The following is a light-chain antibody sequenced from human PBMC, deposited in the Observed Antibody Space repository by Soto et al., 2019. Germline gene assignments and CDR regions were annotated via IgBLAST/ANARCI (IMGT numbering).Light chain of an antibody. V-gene: IGKV3-20*01. Sequence: EIVLAQSPGTLSLSPGERATLSCRASQSVTNSFLACYQQKPGQAPRLLIYGASRRATGIPDRFTGSGSGTDFTLTISSLEPEDFAVYYCQQYVSTPCTFGQGTKVEI. J-gene: IGKJ1*01. CDR1: QSVTNSF. CDR3: QQYVSTPCT. CDR2: GAS.